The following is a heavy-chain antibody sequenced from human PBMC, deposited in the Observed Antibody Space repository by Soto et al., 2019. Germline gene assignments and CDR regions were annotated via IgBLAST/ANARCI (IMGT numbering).Heavy chain of an antibody. Sequence: SETLSLTCAVYGGSFSGYYWSWIRQPPGKGLEWIGEINHSGSTNYNPSLKSRVTISVDTSKNQFSLKLSSVTAADTAVYYCARDKRATMVRGAFNYFDYWGQGTLVTVSS. CDR2: INHSGST. V-gene: IGHV4-34*01. CDR1: GGSFSGYY. CDR3: ARDKRATMVRGAFNYFDY. D-gene: IGHD3-10*01. J-gene: IGHJ4*02.